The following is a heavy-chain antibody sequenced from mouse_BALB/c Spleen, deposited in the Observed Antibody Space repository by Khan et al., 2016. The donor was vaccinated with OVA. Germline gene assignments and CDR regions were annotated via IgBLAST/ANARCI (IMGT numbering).Heavy chain of an antibody. CDR3: ARSGYEAWFAY. V-gene: IGHV3-2*02. CDR1: GYSITSDYA. Sequence: EVQLQESGPGLVKPSQSLSLTCTVTGYSITSDYAWNWIRQFPRNKLEWMGYISYSGSTSYNPSLKSRISITRDTSKNQFFLQLNSVTTEDTATYFCARSGYEAWFAYWGQGTLVTVPA. CDR2: ISYSGST. D-gene: IGHD2-14*01. J-gene: IGHJ3*01.